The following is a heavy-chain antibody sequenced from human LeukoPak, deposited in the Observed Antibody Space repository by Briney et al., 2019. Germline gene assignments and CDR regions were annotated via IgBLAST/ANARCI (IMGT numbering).Heavy chain of an antibody. Sequence: GESLKISCKGSGYSFTSYWIGLVRQMPGKGLEWMGIIYPGDSDTRYSPSFQGQVTISDDKSISTAYLQWSSLKASDTAMYYCATHEYSSSWSDAFDIWGQGTMVTVSS. D-gene: IGHD6-13*01. J-gene: IGHJ3*02. V-gene: IGHV5-51*01. CDR1: GYSFTSYW. CDR3: ATHEYSSSWSDAFDI. CDR2: IYPGDSDT.